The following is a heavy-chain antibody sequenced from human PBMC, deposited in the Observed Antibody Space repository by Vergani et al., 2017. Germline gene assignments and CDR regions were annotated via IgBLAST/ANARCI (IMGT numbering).Heavy chain of an antibody. CDR1: GFTFSSYG. CDR3: AREGGSSWNDAFDI. D-gene: IGHD6-13*01. Sequence: QVQLVESGGGVVQPGRSLRLSCAASGFTFSSYGVHWVRQAPGKGLEWVAVIWYDGSNKYYADSVKGRFTISRDNSKNTLYLQMNSLRAEDTAVYYCAREGGSSWNDAFDIWGQGTMVTVSS. V-gene: IGHV3-33*01. J-gene: IGHJ3*02. CDR2: IWYDGSNK.